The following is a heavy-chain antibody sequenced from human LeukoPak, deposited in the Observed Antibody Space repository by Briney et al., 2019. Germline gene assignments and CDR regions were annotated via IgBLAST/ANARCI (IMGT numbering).Heavy chain of an antibody. V-gene: IGHV5-51*01. CDR1: GYSFTSCW. Sequence: GESLQISCKGSGYSFTSCWIGWVRQMPGKGLEWMGIIYPGDSDTRYSPSFQGQVTISADKSISTAYLQWSSLKASDTAMYYCARRRNSEPSDDAFDIWGQGTMVTVSS. CDR2: IYPGDSDT. D-gene: IGHD1/OR15-1a*01. J-gene: IGHJ3*02. CDR3: ARRRNSEPSDDAFDI.